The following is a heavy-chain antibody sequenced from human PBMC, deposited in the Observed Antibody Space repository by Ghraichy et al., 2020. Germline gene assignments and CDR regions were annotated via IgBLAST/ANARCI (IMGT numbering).Heavy chain of an antibody. V-gene: IGHV4-34*01. CDR1: GGSFSGYY. Sequence: SETLSLTCAVYGGSFSGYYWSWIRQPPGKGLEWIGEINHSGSTNYNPSLKSRVTISVDTSKNQFSLKLSSVTAADTAVYYCARGPRRSYYYGSGRGGYMDGWGKGTTVTVSS. CDR3: ARGPRRSYYYGSGRGGYMDG. J-gene: IGHJ6*03. CDR2: INHSGST. D-gene: IGHD3-10*01.